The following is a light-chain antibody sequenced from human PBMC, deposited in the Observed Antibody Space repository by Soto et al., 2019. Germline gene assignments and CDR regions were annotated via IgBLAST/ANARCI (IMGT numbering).Light chain of an antibody. J-gene: IGKJ4*01. V-gene: IGKV3-20*01. Sequence: EIVLTQSPGTLSLSPGERATLSCRASQSVSNNYLAWYQQKPGQAPRLLIYGASNRATGIPDRFSGSGSGTLFTLTISSLQPEDIATYYCQQYDALPLTFGGGTKVDIK. CDR1: QSVSNNY. CDR3: QQYDALPLT. CDR2: GAS.